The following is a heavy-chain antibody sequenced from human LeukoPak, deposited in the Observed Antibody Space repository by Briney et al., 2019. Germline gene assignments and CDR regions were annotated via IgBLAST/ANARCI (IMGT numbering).Heavy chain of an antibody. CDR1: GFTFSSYS. CDR3: ARLWEPSVRFRRTTAFDY. Sequence: GGSLRLSCAASGFTFSSYSMNWVRQAPGKGLEWVSSISSSSSYIYYADSVKGRFTISSDNAKNSLCLQMNSLRAEDTAVYYGARLWEPSVRFRRTTAFDYWAHVTLVTVSS. CDR2: ISSSSSYI. D-gene: IGHD1-1*01. V-gene: IGHV3-21*01. J-gene: IGHJ4*01.